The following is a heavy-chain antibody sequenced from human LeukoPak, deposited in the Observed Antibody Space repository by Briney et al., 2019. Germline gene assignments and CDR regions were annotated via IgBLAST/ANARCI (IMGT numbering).Heavy chain of an antibody. CDR2: ISSSSSYI. J-gene: IGHJ5*02. Sequence: GGSLRLSCAASGFTFSSYSMSWVRQAPGKGLEWVSSISSSSSYIYYADSVKGRFTISRDNAKNSLYLQMNSLRAEDTAVYYCARGPPYCSSTSCYHNWFDPWGQGTLVTVSS. CDR3: ARGPPYCSSTSCYHNWFDP. V-gene: IGHV3-21*04. D-gene: IGHD2-2*01. CDR1: GFTFSSYS.